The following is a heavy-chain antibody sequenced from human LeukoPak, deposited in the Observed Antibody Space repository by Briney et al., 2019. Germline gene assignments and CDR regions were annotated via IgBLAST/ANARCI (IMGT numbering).Heavy chain of an antibody. J-gene: IGHJ1*01. CDR1: RFTFSSYW. CDR2: IKQDGSEK. D-gene: IGHD6-6*01. CDR3: AKFLAVIAARDSLYFQH. Sequence: SGGSLRLSCAASRFTFSSYWMSWVRQAPGKGLEWVANIKQDGSEKYYVDSVKGRFTISRDNAKNSLYLQMSSLKAEDTAVYYCAKFLAVIAARDSLYFQHWGQGTLVTVSS. V-gene: IGHV3-7*03.